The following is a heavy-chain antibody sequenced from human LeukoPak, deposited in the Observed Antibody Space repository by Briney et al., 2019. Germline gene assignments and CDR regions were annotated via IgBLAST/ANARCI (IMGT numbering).Heavy chain of an antibody. CDR3: ARDGQLVDYEIDY. CDR1: GGSISSYY. Sequence: SETLSLTCTVSGGSISSYYWSWIRQPPGKGLEWIGYIYYSGSTNYNPSLKSRVTISVDTSKNQFSLKLSSVTAADTAVYYCARDGQLVDYEIDYWGQGTLVTVSS. CDR2: IYYSGST. D-gene: IGHD6-6*01. J-gene: IGHJ4*02. V-gene: IGHV4-59*12.